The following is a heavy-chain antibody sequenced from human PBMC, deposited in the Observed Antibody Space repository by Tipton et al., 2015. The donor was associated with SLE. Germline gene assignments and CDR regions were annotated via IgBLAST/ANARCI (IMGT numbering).Heavy chain of an antibody. CDR1: GFTFSSYS. J-gene: IGHJ5*02. CDR2: ISSSSSYI. Sequence: SLRLSCAAPGFTFSSYSMNWVRQAPGKGLEWVSSISSSSSYIYYADSVKGRFTISRDNAKNSLYPQMNSLRAEDTAVYYCARDIWFDPWGQGTLVTVSS. V-gene: IGHV3-21*01. CDR3: ARDIWFDP.